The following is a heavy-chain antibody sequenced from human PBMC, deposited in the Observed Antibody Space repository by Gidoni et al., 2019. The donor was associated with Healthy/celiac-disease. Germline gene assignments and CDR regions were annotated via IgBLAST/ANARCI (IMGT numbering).Heavy chain of an antibody. CDR3: AREGVVLFDY. V-gene: IGHV1-46*01. CDR2: INPSGGST. D-gene: IGHD3-3*01. J-gene: IGHJ4*02. CDR1: GYTFTSYY. Sequence: QVQLVQSGAEVKKPGASVKVSFKASGYTFTSYYLHWVRQAPGQGREWIGIINPSGGSTSYAQKFQGRVTMTRDTSTSTVYMELSSLRAEDTAVYYCAREGVVLFDYWGQGTLVTVSS.